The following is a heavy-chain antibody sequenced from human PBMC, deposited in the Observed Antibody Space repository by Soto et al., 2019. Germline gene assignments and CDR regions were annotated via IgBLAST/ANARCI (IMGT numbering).Heavy chain of an antibody. Sequence: QWQLVESGGCLVKPGGSLRLSCAASGFTFSDYYMSWIRQAPGKGLEWVSYISSSGSTIYYADSVKGRFTISRDNAKNSLYLQMNSLRAEDTAVYYCARVAAAAVYYYYMDVWGKGTTVTVSS. J-gene: IGHJ6*03. D-gene: IGHD6-13*01. CDR1: GFTFSDYY. V-gene: IGHV3-11*01. CDR2: ISSSGSTI. CDR3: ARVAAAAVYYYYMDV.